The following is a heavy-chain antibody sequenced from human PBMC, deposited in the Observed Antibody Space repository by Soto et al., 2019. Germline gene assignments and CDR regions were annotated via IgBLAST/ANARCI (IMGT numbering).Heavy chain of an antibody. CDR1: GYSFTSYW. Sequence: GESLKISCRGSGYSFTSYWIGLGRQMPGKGLGWVGIIYPGGSDTRYSPSFQGQVTISANKSISTADPQCSSLKAWDTAMYYCARPFAYWGQGTLVTAPQ. CDR2: IYPGGSDT. J-gene: IGHJ4*02. V-gene: IGHV5-51*01. CDR3: ARPFAY.